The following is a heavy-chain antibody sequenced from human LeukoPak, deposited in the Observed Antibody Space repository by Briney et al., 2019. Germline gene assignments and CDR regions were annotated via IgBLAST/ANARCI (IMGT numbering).Heavy chain of an antibody. CDR3: ARHNPSGNYLSFDY. V-gene: IGHV4-39*01. CDR1: GGSISSSSYY. D-gene: IGHD3-22*01. J-gene: IGHJ4*02. CDR2: IYYSGST. Sequence: PSETLSLTCTVSGGSISSSSYYWGWIRQPPGKGLEWIGSIYYSGSTYYNPSLKSRVTISVDTSKNQFSLKLSSVTAADTAVYYCARHNPSGNYLSFDYWGQGTLVTVSS.